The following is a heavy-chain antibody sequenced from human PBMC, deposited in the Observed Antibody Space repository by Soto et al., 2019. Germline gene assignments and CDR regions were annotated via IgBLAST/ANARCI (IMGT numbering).Heavy chain of an antibody. CDR3: ARPYFIVATKNYYYMDV. Sequence: ASETLSLTCTVSGGSISSYYWSWIRQPPGKGLEWIGNIYYIGIPNYNPSLKSRVTISVDTSKNQFSLKLSSVTAADTAVYYCARPYFIVATKNYYYMDVWGKGTTVTVSS. V-gene: IGHV4-59*08. CDR2: IYYIGIP. CDR1: GGSISSYY. D-gene: IGHD5-12*01. J-gene: IGHJ6*03.